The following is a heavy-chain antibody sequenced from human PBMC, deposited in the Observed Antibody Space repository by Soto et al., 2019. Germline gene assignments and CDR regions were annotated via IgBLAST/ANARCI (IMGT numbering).Heavy chain of an antibody. D-gene: IGHD2-15*01. CDR3: ARRVRSSSEYYYGMDV. CDR2: IIPIFGTA. CDR1: GGTFSSYA. Sequence: ASVKVSCKASGGTFSSYAISWVRQAPGQGLEWMGGIIPIFGTANYAQKFQGRVTITADESTSTAYMELSSLRSEDTAVYYCARRVRSSSEYYYGMDVWGQGTTVTVSS. J-gene: IGHJ6*02. V-gene: IGHV1-69*13.